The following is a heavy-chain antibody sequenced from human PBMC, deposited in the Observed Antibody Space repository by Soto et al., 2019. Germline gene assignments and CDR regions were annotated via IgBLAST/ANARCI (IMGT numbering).Heavy chain of an antibody. CDR3: ARDPSRGSDWARYLDL. Sequence: EVQLVESGGGLVQPGGSLRLSCAASGFSFSNYAMDWVRQAPGKGLEWVSYISGSSSNIRYADSVKGRFTISSDNAKSSVYRQMTSLRADDTAVYYCARDPSRGSDWARYLDLWGRGTLVTVSS. CDR1: GFSFSNYA. J-gene: IGHJ2*01. V-gene: IGHV3-48*01. D-gene: IGHD1-26*01. CDR2: ISGSSSNI.